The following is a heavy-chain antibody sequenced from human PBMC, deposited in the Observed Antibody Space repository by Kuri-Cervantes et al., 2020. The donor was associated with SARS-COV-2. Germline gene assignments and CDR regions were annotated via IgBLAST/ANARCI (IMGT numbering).Heavy chain of an antibody. D-gene: IGHD4-17*01. Sequence: LSLTCAASGFTFSSYAMHWVRQAPGKGLEWVAVISYDGSNKYYADSVKGRFTISRDNSKNTLYLQMNSLRAEDTAVYYCAREDGDYRYYLWGRGTLVTVSS. V-gene: IGHV3-30-3*01. CDR3: AREDGDYRYYL. CDR2: ISYDGSNK. J-gene: IGHJ2*01. CDR1: GFTFSSYA.